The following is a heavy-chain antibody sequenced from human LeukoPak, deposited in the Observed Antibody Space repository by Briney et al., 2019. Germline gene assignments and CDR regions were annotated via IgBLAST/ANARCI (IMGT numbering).Heavy chain of an antibody. Sequence: AGSLRLSCAGSGFPFSGYWMSWVGQAPANELLWLGNRNHNRSAIYYVDPVKGRFTISRDNAKTSLFLQMNSLRVEDTAVYYCARVGHGDGVIDFWGQGALVTVSS. CDR2: RNHNRSAI. D-gene: IGHD4-17*01. V-gene: IGHV3-7*01. J-gene: IGHJ4*02. CDR1: GFPFSGYW. CDR3: ARVGHGDGVIDF.